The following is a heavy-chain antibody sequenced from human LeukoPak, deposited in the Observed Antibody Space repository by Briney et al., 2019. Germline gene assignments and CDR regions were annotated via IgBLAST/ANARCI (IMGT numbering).Heavy chain of an antibody. CDR3: ASGYNWNYNGMDV. D-gene: IGHD1-1*01. Sequence: GGSLRLSCAASGFTFSSYGMHWVRQAPGKGLEWVAVISYDGSNKYYADSVKGRFTISRDNSKNTLYLQMNSLRAEDTAVYYCASGYNWNYNGMDVWGQGTTVTVS. CDR1: GFTFSSYG. CDR2: ISYDGSNK. V-gene: IGHV3-30*03. J-gene: IGHJ6*02.